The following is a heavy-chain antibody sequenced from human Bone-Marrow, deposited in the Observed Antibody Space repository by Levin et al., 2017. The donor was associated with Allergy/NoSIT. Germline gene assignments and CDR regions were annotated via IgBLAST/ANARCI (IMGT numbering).Heavy chain of an antibody. J-gene: IGHJ3*02. V-gene: IGHV5-51*01. D-gene: IGHD2-15*01. CDR3: AKHRVVALRHDVFDI. CDR2: IYPGDSDT. CDR1: GSSFTSFW. Sequence: NSGGSLRLSCKGSGSSFTSFWIGWVRQMPGKGLEWMGIIYPGDSDTRYSPSFQGQVTISADKSSSTAYLQWSSLKASDSAMYYCAKHRVVALRHDVFDIWGQGTMVTVSS.